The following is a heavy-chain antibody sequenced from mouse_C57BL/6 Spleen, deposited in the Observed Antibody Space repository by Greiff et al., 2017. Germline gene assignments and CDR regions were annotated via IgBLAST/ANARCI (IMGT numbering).Heavy chain of an antibody. CDR1: GYTFTSYW. J-gene: IGHJ4*01. V-gene: IGHV1-69*01. D-gene: IGHD2-9*01. CDR3: ARSYYGYDDAMDY. CDR2: IDPSDSYT. Sequence: QVQLQQPGAELVMPGASVKLSCKASGYTFTSYWMHWVKQRPGQGLEWIGEIDPSDSYTNYNQKFKGKSTLTVDKSSSTAYMQLSSLTSEDSAVYYCARSYYGYDDAMDYWGQGTSVTVSS.